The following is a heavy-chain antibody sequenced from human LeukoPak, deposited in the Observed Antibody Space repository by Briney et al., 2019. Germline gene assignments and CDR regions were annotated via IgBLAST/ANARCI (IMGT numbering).Heavy chain of an antibody. Sequence: HPGGSLRLSCAASGFTFVSYNMNWVRQAPGKGREWVAYISSSSSLIYYAGSVKGRFTVSRDSAKSSLYLQMNSLRAEDTAVYYCARDGNRDGDMDVWGKGPTVTVS. CDR3: ARDGNRDGDMDV. CDR2: ISSSSSLI. CDR1: GFTFVSYN. J-gene: IGHJ6*03. V-gene: IGHV3-48*01. D-gene: IGHD1-1*01.